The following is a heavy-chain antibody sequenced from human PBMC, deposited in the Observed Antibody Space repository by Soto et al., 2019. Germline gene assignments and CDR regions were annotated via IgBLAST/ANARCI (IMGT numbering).Heavy chain of an antibody. CDR2: IYYSGST. CDR3: ARTFYDILPRYYRSFDP. D-gene: IGHD3-9*01. J-gene: IGHJ5*02. CDR1: GGSISSDY. Sequence: PSETLSLTCTVSGGSISSDYWSWIRQPPGKGLEWIGYIYYSGSTNYNPSLKSRVTISVDTSKNQFSLKLSSVTAADTAVYYCARTFYDILPRYYRSFDPSYQGTLLT. V-gene: IGHV4-59*08.